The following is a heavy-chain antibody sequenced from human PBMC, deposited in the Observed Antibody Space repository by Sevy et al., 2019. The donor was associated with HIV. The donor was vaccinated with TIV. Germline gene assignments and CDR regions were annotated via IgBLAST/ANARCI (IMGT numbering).Heavy chain of an antibody. V-gene: IGHV3-48*03. Sequence: GGSLRLSCTASGFPFSSYEMNWVRQAPGKGLEWVSYITNSGTTKYYSDSVRGRFTISRDNARNSLHLQMNSLRAEDTAVYYCARCLPPSATTVAHFDCWGQGTLVTVSS. J-gene: IGHJ4*02. D-gene: IGHD4-17*01. CDR3: ARCLPPSATTVAHFDC. CDR1: GFPFSSYE. CDR2: ITNSGTTK.